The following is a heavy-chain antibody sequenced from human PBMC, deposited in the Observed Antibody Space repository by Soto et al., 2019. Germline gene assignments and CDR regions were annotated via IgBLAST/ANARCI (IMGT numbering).Heavy chain of an antibody. J-gene: IGHJ4*02. CDR1: GFIFGGNG. D-gene: IGHD3-22*01. CDR3: ARDIDDNAYFD. CDR2: IWFDGSQQ. Sequence: QVQLVESGGGVVQPGRSLRLSCAASGFIFGGNGMHWVRQAPGKGLEWVAMIWFDGSQQRYADSVQGRFIISRDNSKSRLDLEMNSLRVEDTAVYYCARDIDDNAYFDWGQGTLVTVSS. V-gene: IGHV3-33*01.